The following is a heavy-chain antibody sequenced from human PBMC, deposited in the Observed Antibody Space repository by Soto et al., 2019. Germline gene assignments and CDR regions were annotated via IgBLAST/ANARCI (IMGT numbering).Heavy chain of an antibody. V-gene: IGHV4-4*02. Sequence: SETLSLTCAVSSGSISSSNWWSWVRQPPGKGLEWIGEIYHSGSTNYNPSLKSRVTISVDKSKNQFSLKLSSVTAADTAVYYCASIPRYYGSGSYLGYWGQGTLVTVSS. CDR1: SGSISSSNW. D-gene: IGHD3-10*01. CDR3: ASIPRYYGSGSYLGY. CDR2: IYHSGST. J-gene: IGHJ4*02.